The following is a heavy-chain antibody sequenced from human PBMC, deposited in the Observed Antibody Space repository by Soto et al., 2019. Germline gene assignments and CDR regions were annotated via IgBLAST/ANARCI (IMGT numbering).Heavy chain of an antibody. CDR3: AGGPEIQLWLDY. CDR1: GFTFSSYA. V-gene: IGHV3-23*01. J-gene: IGHJ4*02. Sequence: GWSLRLSCAASGFTFSSYAISWVRQAPGKGPEWVSAIGSGSTTYYTDSVKGRFTISRDNSKDALYLQMNSLTAEDTAVYYCAGGPEIQLWLDYWGPGTLVPVSS. D-gene: IGHD5-18*01. CDR2: IGSGSTT.